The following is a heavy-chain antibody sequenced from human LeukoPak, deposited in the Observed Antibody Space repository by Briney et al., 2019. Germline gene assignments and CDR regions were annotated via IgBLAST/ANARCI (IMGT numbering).Heavy chain of an antibody. CDR1: GGSFSGYY. V-gene: IGHV4-34*01. CDR2: INHSGST. J-gene: IGHJ4*02. CDR3: ARGPLKIAVAGHKDY. Sequence: SETLSLTCAVYGGSFSGYYWSWIRQPPGKGLEWIGEINHSGSTNYNPSLKSRVTISVDTSKNQFSLKLSPVTAADTAVYYCARGPLKIAVAGHKDYWGQGTLVTVSS. D-gene: IGHD6-19*01.